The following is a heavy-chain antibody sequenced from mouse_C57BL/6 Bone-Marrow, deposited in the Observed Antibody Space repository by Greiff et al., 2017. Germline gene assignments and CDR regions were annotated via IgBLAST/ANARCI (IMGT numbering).Heavy chain of an antibody. D-gene: IGHD2-3*01. CDR3: ARDDGYFDYFDY. CDR1: GYTFTDYN. Sequence: EVKLVESGPELVKPGASVKIPCKASGYTFTDYNMDWVKQSHGKSLEWIGDINPNNGGTIYNQKFKGKATLTVDKSSSTAYMELRSLTSEDTAVYYCARDDGYFDYFDYWGQGTTLTVSS. CDR2: INPNNGGT. J-gene: IGHJ2*01. V-gene: IGHV1-18*01.